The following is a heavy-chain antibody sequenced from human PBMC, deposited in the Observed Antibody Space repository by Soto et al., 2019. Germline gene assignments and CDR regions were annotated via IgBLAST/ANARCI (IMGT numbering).Heavy chain of an antibody. V-gene: IGHV1-69*13. CDR3: ARDREDGSGTKYNWFDS. J-gene: IGHJ5*01. D-gene: IGHD3-10*01. CDR1: GGTFGNLG. CDR2: TIPIFDTP. Sequence: ASVKVSCRASGGTFGNLGISWLRQAPGQGLEWMGGTIPIFDTPHYAEKFRDRLTITADATSTAYMELTSLSSEDTATYYCARDREDGSGTKYNWFDSWGQGTLVTVSS.